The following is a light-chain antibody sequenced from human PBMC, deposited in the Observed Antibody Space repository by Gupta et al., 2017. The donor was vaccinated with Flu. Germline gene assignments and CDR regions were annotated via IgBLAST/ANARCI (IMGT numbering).Light chain of an antibody. CDR2: EVT. Sequence: QSALTQPASVSGSPGQSITISCTGTSSDVGYLDYVSWYQHHPGKAPKLLISEVTNRPSGVSRRFSGSKSGNTASLTIFGLQPGDEADYYCCSYTNTVTRVFGGGTKLTVL. CDR3: CSYTNTVTRV. J-gene: IGLJ2*01. V-gene: IGLV2-14*01. CDR1: SSDVGYLDY.